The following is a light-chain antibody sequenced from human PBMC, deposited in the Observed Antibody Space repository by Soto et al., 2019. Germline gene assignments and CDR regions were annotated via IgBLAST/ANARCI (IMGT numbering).Light chain of an antibody. Sequence: EIVLNQYPATLSLSPGERATLSCRASQSVSSYLAWYQHKPGQAPKLLIYDTSNRATGIPARFSGSGSGTDFTLTISSLEPEDFAAYYCQQRSNWPHTFGQGTRLEI. J-gene: IGKJ5*01. CDR2: DTS. V-gene: IGKV3-11*01. CDR1: QSVSSY. CDR3: QQRSNWPHT.